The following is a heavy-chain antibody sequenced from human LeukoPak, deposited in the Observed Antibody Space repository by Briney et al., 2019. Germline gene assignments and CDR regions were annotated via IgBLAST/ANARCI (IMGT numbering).Heavy chain of an antibody. J-gene: IGHJ6*03. CDR2: INPNSGGT. CDR3: ARAPDQPHYYYMDV. CDR1: GYTFTGYY. Sequence: ASVKVSCKASGYTFTGYYMHWVRQAPGQGLEWMVWINPNSGGTNYAQKFQGRVTMTRDTSISTAYMELSRLRSDDTAVYYCARAPDQPHYYYMDVWGKGTTVTVSS. V-gene: IGHV1-2*02.